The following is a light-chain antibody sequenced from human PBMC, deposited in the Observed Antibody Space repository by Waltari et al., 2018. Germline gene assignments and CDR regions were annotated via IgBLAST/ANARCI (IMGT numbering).Light chain of an antibody. V-gene: IGLV4-69*01. J-gene: IGLJ3*02. Sequence: QVVLTQSPSASASLGASVKPTCPLTSGYGPFALSCHHHPPEKGPRYLMKLNSDGSHPKGDGFPDRFSGSSSGAERYLTISSLQSEDEADYYCQTWGTGTYWVFGGGTKLTVL. CDR2: LNSDGSH. CDR1: SGYGPFA. CDR3: QTWGTGTYWV.